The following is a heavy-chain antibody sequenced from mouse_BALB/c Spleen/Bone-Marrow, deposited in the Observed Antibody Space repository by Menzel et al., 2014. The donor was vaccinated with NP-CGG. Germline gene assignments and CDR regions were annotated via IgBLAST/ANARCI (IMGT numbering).Heavy chain of an antibody. D-gene: IGHD2-3*01. CDR2: ISTGSSTI. V-gene: IGHV5-17*02. CDR1: GFTFSSFG. Sequence: EVMLVESGGGLVQPGGSQKLSCAASGFTFSSFGMHWVRQAPEKGLEWVAYISTGSSTIYYADTVKGRFTISRDNPKNTLFLQMTSLRSEDTAMYYCARSDGAMDYWGQGTSVTVSS. CDR3: ARSDGAMDY. J-gene: IGHJ4*01.